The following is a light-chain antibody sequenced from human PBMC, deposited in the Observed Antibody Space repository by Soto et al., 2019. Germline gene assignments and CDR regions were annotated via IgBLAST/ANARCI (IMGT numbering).Light chain of an antibody. V-gene: IGKV1-5*03. CDR2: RAS. CDR3: QQYKDDPVT. J-gene: IGKJ1*01. CDR1: QSISAW. Sequence: DIQMTQSPSTLSASVGDRVTITCRASQSISAWLAWYQQKPGKVPKLLIYRASTLESGVPSRFSGSESGTEFTLTISSLQPDDFATYYCQQYKDDPVTFGQGTKVEIK.